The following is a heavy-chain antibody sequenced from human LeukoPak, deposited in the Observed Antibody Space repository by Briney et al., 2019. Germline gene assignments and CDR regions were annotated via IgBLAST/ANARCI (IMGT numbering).Heavy chain of an antibody. CDR3: ARLRGGAY. V-gene: IGHV3-7*01. CDR2: IKQDGGET. CDR1: GFTFSTYW. J-gene: IGHJ4*02. D-gene: IGHD3-10*01. Sequence: PGGSLRLSCAASGFTFSTYWMTWVRQAPGKGLELVANIKQDGGETYYLDSVKGRFTISSDNAKNSLYLQMNSLRAEDTALYYCARLRGGAYWGQGTLVTVSS.